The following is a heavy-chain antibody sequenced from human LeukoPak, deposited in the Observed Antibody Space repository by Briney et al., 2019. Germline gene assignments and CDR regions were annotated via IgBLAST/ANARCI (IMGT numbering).Heavy chain of an antibody. CDR1: GYTFTSYD. D-gene: IGHD3-22*01. CDR2: MNPNSGNT. Sequence: GASVKVSCKASGYTFTSYDINWVRQATGQGLEWVGWMNPNSGNTGYAQKFQGRLTITRNTSISTAYMELSSLRSEDTAVYYCARIDYYDSRGGNWFDPWGQGTLVTVSS. V-gene: IGHV1-8*03. J-gene: IGHJ5*02. CDR3: ARIDYYDSRGGNWFDP.